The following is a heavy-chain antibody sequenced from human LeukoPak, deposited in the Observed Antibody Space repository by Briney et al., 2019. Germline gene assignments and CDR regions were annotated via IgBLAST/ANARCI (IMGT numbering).Heavy chain of an antibody. D-gene: IGHD1-26*01. J-gene: IGHJ4*02. Sequence: GASVKVSCKASGYTFTSHYMHLVRQAPGQGLEWMGIINPSGGSTSYAQKFQRRVTMTRDTSTSTVYMELSSLRSEDTAVYYCARDQAPWELLFYFDYWGQGTLVTVSS. CDR3: ARDQAPWELLFYFDY. CDR2: INPSGGST. CDR1: GYTFTSHY. V-gene: IGHV1-46*01.